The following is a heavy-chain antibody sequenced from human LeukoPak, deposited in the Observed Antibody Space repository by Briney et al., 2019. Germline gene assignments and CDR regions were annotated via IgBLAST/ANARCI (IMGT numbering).Heavy chain of an antibody. D-gene: IGHD2-2*01. CDR1: GFTFSSYA. J-gene: IGHJ4*02. CDR2: IDTGGSNT. V-gene: IGHV3-23*03. CDR3: ARAFVVVNYFDY. Sequence: GGSLRLSCAASGFTFSSYAMSWVRQAPGKGLVWVSRIDTGGSNTLYADSVRGRFTISRDNSKNTLYLQMNSLRAEDTAVYYCARAFVVVNYFDYWGQGTLVTVSS.